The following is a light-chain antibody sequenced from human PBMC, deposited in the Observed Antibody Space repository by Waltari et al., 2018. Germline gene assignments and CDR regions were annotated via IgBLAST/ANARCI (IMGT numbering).Light chain of an antibody. CDR2: GNS. J-gene: IGLJ1*01. CDR1: SSNIGAGYD. CDR3: QSYDSSLSGSYV. Sequence: QSVLTQPPSVSGAPGQRVTISCPGSSSNIGAGYDVPGYQPLPGTAPKLLIDGNSNRPSGVPDRFSGSKSGTSASLAITGLQAEDEADYYCQSYDSSLSGSYVFGTGTKVTVL. V-gene: IGLV1-40*01.